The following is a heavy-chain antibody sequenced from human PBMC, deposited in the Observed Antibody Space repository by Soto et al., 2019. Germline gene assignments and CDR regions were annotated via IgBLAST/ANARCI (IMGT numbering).Heavy chain of an antibody. J-gene: IGHJ5*02. Sequence: PSETLSLTCAVYGESFSGYYWSWIRQPPGKGLEWIGEINHSGSTNYNPSLKSRVTISVDTSKNQFSLNLSSVTAADTAVYYCVRDGNYDFWSGYYGLWFDPWGQGTLVTVSS. CDR2: INHSGST. CDR1: GESFSGYY. CDR3: VRDGNYDFWSGYYGLWFDP. V-gene: IGHV4-34*01. D-gene: IGHD3-3*01.